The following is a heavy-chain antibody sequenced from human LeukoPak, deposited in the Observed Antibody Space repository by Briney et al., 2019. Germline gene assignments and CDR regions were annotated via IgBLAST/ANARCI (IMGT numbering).Heavy chain of an antibody. CDR2: IYPDDSDT. V-gene: IGHV5-51*01. Sequence: GESLKISCKGSGYIFTNYWIGWVRQMPGKGLEWMGIIYPDDSDTRYNPSFQGQVTISADKSISTAYLQWSSLKASDSAMYYCARPLTVGGHHAFDIWGQGTMVTVSS. CDR3: ARPLTVGGHHAFDI. D-gene: IGHD1-26*01. CDR1: GYIFTNYW. J-gene: IGHJ3*02.